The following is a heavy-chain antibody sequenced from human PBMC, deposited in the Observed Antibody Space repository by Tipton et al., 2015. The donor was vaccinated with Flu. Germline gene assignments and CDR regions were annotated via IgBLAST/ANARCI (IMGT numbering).Heavy chain of an antibody. Sequence: QLMQSGAEAKQPGESLKITCEGFGDSFSTYWIAWVRQRPGKGLEWMGIIYPDDSDTKYSPSFQGQVTISADKSTNTAFLQWSSLKASDTATYYCVRQNCAGDCYPDYWGQGTLVTVSS. CDR1: GDSFSTYW. D-gene: IGHD2-21*02. CDR2: IYPDDSDT. V-gene: IGHV5-51*01. J-gene: IGHJ4*02. CDR3: VRQNCAGDCYPDY.